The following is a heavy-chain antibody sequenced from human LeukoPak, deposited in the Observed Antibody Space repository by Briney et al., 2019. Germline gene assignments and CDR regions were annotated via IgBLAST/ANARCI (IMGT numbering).Heavy chain of an antibody. J-gene: IGHJ1*01. D-gene: IGHD6-13*01. V-gene: IGHV4-38-2*02. Sequence: PSETLSLTCTVSGYSISSGYYWGWIRQPPGKGLEWIGSIYHSGSTYYNPSLKSRVTISVDTSKNQFSLKLSSVTAADTAVYYCARDGTYSSSWYHGVSEYFQHWGQGTLVTVSS. CDR2: IYHSGST. CDR3: ARDGTYSSSWYHGVSEYFQH. CDR1: GYSISSGYY.